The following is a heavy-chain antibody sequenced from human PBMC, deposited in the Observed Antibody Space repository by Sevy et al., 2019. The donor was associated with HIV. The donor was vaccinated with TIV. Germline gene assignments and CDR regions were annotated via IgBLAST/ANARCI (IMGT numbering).Heavy chain of an antibody. CDR1: GFTFSSYS. Sequence: GGSLRLSCAASGFTFSSYSMNWVRQAPGKGLEWVSYISSSSTIYYADSVKGRFTISRDNAKNSLYLHMNSLRAEDTAVYYCARTGPPGYYYDSSGSDYWGQGTLVTVSS. CDR2: ISSSSTI. CDR3: ARTGPPGYYYDSSGSDY. J-gene: IGHJ4*02. D-gene: IGHD3-22*01. V-gene: IGHV3-48*01.